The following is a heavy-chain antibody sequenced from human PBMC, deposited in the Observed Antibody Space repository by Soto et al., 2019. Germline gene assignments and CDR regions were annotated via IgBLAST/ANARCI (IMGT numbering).Heavy chain of an antibody. D-gene: IGHD3-3*01. V-gene: IGHV4-61*01. Sequence: QVQLQESGPGLVKPSETLSLTCTVSGGSVSSGSYYWSWIRQPPGKGLEWIGYIYYSGSSNYNPSLKSRVTISVDTSKNQFSLKLSSVTAADTAVYYCARDHSSLDDFWSGYYRGNYYYGMDVWGQGTTVTVSS. CDR3: ARDHSSLDDFWSGYYRGNYYYGMDV. CDR2: IYYSGSS. CDR1: GGSVSSGSYY. J-gene: IGHJ6*02.